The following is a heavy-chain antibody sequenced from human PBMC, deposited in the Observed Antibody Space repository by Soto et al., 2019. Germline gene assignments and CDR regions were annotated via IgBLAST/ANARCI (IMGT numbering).Heavy chain of an antibody. J-gene: IGHJ4*02. CDR1: GYTLTELS. CDR3: ATDLRRYHHGSASYFDY. Sequence: ASVKVSCKVSGYTLTELSMHWVRQAPGKGLEWMGGFDPEDGETIYAQKFQGRVTMTEDTSTDTAYMELSSLRSEDTAVYYCATDLRRYHHGSASYFDYWGQGTLVTVSS. V-gene: IGHV1-24*01. CDR2: FDPEDGET. D-gene: IGHD3-10*01.